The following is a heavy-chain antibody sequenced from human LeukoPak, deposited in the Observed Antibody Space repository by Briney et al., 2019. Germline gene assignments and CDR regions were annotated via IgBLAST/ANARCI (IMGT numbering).Heavy chain of an antibody. CDR3: ARYFEAARITPRGGHNCWFDP. CDR2: INHSGST. J-gene: IGHJ5*02. D-gene: IGHD1-1*01. Sequence: SETLSLTCAVYGGSFSGYYWSWLRQPPGKGLEWIGEINHSGSTNCNPSIKSGVTISVDASKNQISLKLSSVTAADTAVYYCARYFEAARITPRGGHNCWFDPWGQGTLVTVAS. CDR1: GGSFSGYY. V-gene: IGHV4-34*01.